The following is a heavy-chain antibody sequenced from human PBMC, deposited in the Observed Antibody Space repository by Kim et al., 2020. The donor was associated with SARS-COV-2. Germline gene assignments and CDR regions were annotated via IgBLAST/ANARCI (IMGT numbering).Heavy chain of an antibody. CDR1: GFTFSDYY. CDR3: ARESTLLGMDV. D-gene: IGHD2-15*01. Sequence: GGSLRLSCAASGFTFSDYYMSWIRQAPGKGLEWVSYISSSSSYTNYADSVKGRFTISRDNAKNSLYLQMNSLRAEDTAVYYCARESTLLGMDVWGQGTTVTVSS. V-gene: IGHV3-11*06. J-gene: IGHJ6*02. CDR2: ISSSSSYT.